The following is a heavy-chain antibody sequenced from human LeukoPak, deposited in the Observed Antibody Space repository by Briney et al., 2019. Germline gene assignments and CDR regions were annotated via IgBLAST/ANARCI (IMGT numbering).Heavy chain of an antibody. CDR3: ARGVWSDY. Sequence: ASVKVSCKASGYTFTSYGINWGRQAPGQGLEWMGWISANNGDTNYAQNLQGRVTMATDKSTSTAYMELRSLRSDDTAVYYCARGVWSDYWGQGTLVTVSS. CDR2: ISANNGDT. CDR1: GYTFTSYG. D-gene: IGHD2-8*01. J-gene: IGHJ4*02. V-gene: IGHV1-18*01.